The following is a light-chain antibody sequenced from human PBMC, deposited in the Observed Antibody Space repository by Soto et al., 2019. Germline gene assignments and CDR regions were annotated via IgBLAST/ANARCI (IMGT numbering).Light chain of an antibody. CDR3: QQRYSWPLT. V-gene: IGKV3-11*01. J-gene: IGKJ4*01. CDR1: QSINIY. CDR2: DAS. Sequence: EIVLTQSPAALSLSPGGRATLSCRVSQSINIYLAWYQQKLGQAPRLLIYDASIRATGIPARFSGSGSGTDFTLTISSLEHEDFGVDYCQQRYSWPLTFGGGTKVEIK.